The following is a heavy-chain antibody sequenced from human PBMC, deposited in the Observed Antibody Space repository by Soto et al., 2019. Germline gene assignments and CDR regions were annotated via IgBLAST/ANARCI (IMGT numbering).Heavy chain of an antibody. CDR2: IGASGVST. J-gene: IGHJ4*02. V-gene: IGHV3-23*01. CDR1: RFTFADFA. Sequence: GGSLRLSCAASRFTFADFAMTWVRQAPGKGLEWISSIGASGVSTYYADSVKGRFTISRDNSKNTLYLQMSSLRAEDTAVYYCVKVGFYYDSSGHWNWGQGTLVTVSS. D-gene: IGHD3-22*01. CDR3: VKVGFYYDSSGHWN.